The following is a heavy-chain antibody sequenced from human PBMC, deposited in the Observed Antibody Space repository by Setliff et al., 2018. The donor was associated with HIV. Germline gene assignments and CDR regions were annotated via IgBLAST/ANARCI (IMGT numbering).Heavy chain of an antibody. J-gene: IGHJ4*02. D-gene: IGHD3-22*01. CDR3: ARGSWAGYESGGYYHFDF. Sequence: GGSLRLSCATSGFTFKNYRMNWVRQTPGKGLEWVGDIDYRTNIASYADAVRGRFTISRDNADNSLFLQMNGLRAEDTALYFCARGSWAGYESGGYYHFDFWGQGTLITVSS. CDR1: GFTFKNYR. V-gene: IGHV3-48*01. CDR2: IDYRTNIA.